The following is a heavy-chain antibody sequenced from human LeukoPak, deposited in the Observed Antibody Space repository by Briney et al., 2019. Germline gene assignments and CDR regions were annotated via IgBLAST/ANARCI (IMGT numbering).Heavy chain of an antibody. CDR2: ISGSGGST. D-gene: IGHD3-16*01. V-gene: IGHV3-23*01. J-gene: IGHJ4*02. CDR3: AKEFYDYVWGSYHDY. Sequence: GGSLRLSCAASGFTFSSYAMSWVRQAPGKGLEWVPAISGSGGSTYYADSVKGRFAISRDNSKNTLYLQMNSLRAEDTAVYYCAKEFYDYVWGSYHDYWGQGTLVTVSS. CDR1: GFTFSSYA.